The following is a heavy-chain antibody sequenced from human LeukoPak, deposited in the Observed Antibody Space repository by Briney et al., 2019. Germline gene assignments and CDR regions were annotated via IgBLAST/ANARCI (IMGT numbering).Heavy chain of an antibody. J-gene: IGHJ6*03. V-gene: IGHV1-3*03. CDR2: INAGNGNT. CDR3: ARGRLIAAAGTGVGVTVYYYYYMDV. D-gene: IGHD6-13*01. CDR1: GYTFTSYA. Sequence: ASVKVSCKASGYTFTSYAMHWVRQAPGQRLEWMGWINAGNGNTKYSQEFQGRVTITRDTSASTAYMELSSLRSEDMAVYYCARGRLIAAAGTGVGVTVYYYYYMDVWGKGTTVTVSS.